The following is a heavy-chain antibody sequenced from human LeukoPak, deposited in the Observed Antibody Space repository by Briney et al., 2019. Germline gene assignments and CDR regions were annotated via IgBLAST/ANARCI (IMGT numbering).Heavy chain of an antibody. CDR3: ARETTVVPYYFDY. D-gene: IGHD4-23*01. V-gene: IGHV4-30-4*08. CDR1: GGSISSGDYY. J-gene: IGHJ4*02. Sequence: PSETLSLTCTVSGGSISSGDYYWSWIRQPPGKGLEWIGYIYYSGSTYYNPSLKSRVTISVDTPKNQFSLKLSSVTAADTAVYYCARETTVVPYYFDYWGQGTLVTVSS. CDR2: IYYSGST.